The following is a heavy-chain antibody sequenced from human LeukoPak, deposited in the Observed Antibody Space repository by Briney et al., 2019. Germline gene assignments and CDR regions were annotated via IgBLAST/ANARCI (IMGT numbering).Heavy chain of an antibody. CDR1: GYTFTSYG. V-gene: IGHV1-18*01. D-gene: IGHD2-2*02. CDR3: ARVGGSGCSSTSCYIRIQPWLRHFDY. Sequence: ASVTVSFKASGYTFTSYGISWVRQAPGQGLEWMGWISAYNGNTNYAQKLQGRVTMTTDTSTSTAYMELRSLRSDDTAVYYCARVGGSGCSSTSCYIRIQPWLRHFDYWGQGTLVTVSS. CDR2: ISAYNGNT. J-gene: IGHJ4*02.